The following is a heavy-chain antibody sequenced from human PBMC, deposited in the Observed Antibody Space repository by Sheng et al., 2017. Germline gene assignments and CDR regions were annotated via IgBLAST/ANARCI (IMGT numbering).Heavy chain of an antibody. CDR3: ARGLPVDTAMVTVFDY. CDR1: GGSFSGYY. Sequence: QVQLQQWGAGLLKPSETLSLTCAVYGGSFSGYYWSWIRQPPGKGLEWIGEINHSGSTNYNPSLKSRVTISVDTSKNQFSLKLSSVTAADTAVYYCARGLPVDTAMVTVFDYWGQGTLVTVSS. J-gene: IGHJ4*02. D-gene: IGHD5-18*01. V-gene: IGHV4-34*01. CDR2: INHSGST.